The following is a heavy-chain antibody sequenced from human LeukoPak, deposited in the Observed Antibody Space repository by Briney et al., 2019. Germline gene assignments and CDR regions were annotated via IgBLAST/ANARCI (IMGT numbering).Heavy chain of an antibody. Sequence: SETLSLTCTVSGGSISSYYWSWIRQPPGKGLDWIGYIYYSGSTNYNPSLKSRVTISVDTSKNQFSLRLSSVTAADTAVYYCARHGYSYGYNYWGQGTLVTVSS. D-gene: IGHD5-18*01. V-gene: IGHV4-59*08. CDR1: GGSISSYY. CDR3: ARHGYSYGYNY. J-gene: IGHJ4*02. CDR2: IYYSGST.